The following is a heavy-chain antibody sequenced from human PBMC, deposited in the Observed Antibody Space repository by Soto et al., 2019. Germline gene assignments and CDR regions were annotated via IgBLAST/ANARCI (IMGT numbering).Heavy chain of an antibody. CDR2: IKQDGSEK. J-gene: IGHJ3*02. CDR1: GFTFSSYW. CDR3: ARGEWLLSTGDAFDI. Sequence: GGSLRLSCAASGFTFSSYWMSWVRQAPGKGLEWVANIKQDGSEKYYVDSVKGRFTISRDNAKNSLYLQMNSLRAEDTAVYYCARGEWLLSTGDAFDIWGQGTMVTVSS. D-gene: IGHD3-3*01. V-gene: IGHV3-7*01.